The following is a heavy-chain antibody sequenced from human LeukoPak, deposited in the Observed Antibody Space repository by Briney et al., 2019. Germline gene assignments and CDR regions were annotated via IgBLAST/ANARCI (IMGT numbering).Heavy chain of an antibody. Sequence: GGSLRLSCAASGFTFSSYSMNWVRQAPGKGLEWVSYISSSSSTIYYADSVKVRFTISRDNAKNSLYLQMNSLRAEDTAVYYCARDTLRFLEWLDYWGQGTLVTVSS. V-gene: IGHV3-48*01. CDR1: GFTFSSYS. CDR3: ARDTLRFLEWLDY. D-gene: IGHD3-3*01. J-gene: IGHJ4*02. CDR2: ISSSSSTI.